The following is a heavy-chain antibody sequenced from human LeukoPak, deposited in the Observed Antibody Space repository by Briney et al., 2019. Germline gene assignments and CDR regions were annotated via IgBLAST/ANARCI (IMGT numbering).Heavy chain of an antibody. CDR1: GGSISSYY. CDR3: ARDLTAQNWFDP. J-gene: IGHJ5*02. Sequence: PSETLSLTCTVSGGSISSYYWSWIRQPPGKGLEWIGYIYYSGSTNYNPSLKSRVTISVDTSKNQFSLKLSSVTAADTAVYYCARDLTAQNWFDPWGQGTLVTVSS. CDR2: IYYSGST. V-gene: IGHV4-59*01.